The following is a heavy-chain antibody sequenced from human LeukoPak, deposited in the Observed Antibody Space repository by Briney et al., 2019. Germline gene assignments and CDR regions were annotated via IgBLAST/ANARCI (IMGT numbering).Heavy chain of an antibody. CDR1: GFTFSSYA. CDR2: ISSNGGST. CDR3: VKGYYYDSSGYAFDI. Sequence: GGSLRLSCSASGFTFSSYAMHWVCQAPGKGLEYVSAISSNGGSTYYADSVKGRFTISRDNSKNTLYLQMSSLRAEDTAVYYCVKGYYYDSSGYAFDIWGQGTMVTVSS. D-gene: IGHD3-22*01. J-gene: IGHJ3*02. V-gene: IGHV3-64D*09.